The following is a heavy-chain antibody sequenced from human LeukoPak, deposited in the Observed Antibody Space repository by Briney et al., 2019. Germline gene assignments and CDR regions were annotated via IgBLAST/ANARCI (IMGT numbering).Heavy chain of an antibody. CDR2: INTNTGNP. CDR3: AREGYDSLLLYYFDY. CDR1: GYTFTSYA. Sequence: ASVKVSCKASGYTFTSYAMNWVRRAPGQGLEWMGWINTNTGNPTYAQGFTGRFVFSLDTSVSTAYLQISSLKAEDTAVYYCAREGYDSLLLYYFDYWGQGTLVTVSS. V-gene: IGHV7-4-1*02. D-gene: IGHD3-22*01. J-gene: IGHJ4*02.